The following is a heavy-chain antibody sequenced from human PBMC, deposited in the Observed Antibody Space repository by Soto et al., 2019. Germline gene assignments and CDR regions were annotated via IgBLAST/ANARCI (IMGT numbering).Heavy chain of an antibody. CDR2: VAVGSGYT. J-gene: IGHJ4*02. D-gene: IGHD2-8*01. V-gene: IGHV1-58*01. Sequence: SVKVSCKASGFTFTSSAFQWVRQARGQRLEWIGWVAVGSGYTNYAQRFQDRVTLTRDMSTATTYMELSRLTSEDTAIYYCAADATAWQQMVPSDYWGQGTLVTVSS. CDR1: GFTFTSSA. CDR3: AADATAWQQMVPSDY.